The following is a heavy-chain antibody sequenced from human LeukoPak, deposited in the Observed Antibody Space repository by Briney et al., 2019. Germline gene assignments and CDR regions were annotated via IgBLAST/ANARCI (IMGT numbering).Heavy chain of an antibody. CDR3: ARAVSGRFDY. CDR1: GGSMSLYH. Sequence: PSETLSLTCTVSGGSMSLYHWGWIRQPPGKGLEWTGYIYYSGSTNYNPSLNSRVTISVDTSKNQFSLRLSSVTAADTAIYYCARAVSGRFDYWGQGTLVTVSS. J-gene: IGHJ4*02. D-gene: IGHD6-19*01. V-gene: IGHV4-59*08. CDR2: IYYSGST.